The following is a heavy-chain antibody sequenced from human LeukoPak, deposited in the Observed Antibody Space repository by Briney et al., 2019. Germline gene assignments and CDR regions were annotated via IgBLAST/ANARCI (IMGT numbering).Heavy chain of an antibody. V-gene: IGHV3-30*02. Sequence: GGSLRLSCAASGFSFSSYGMNWVRQAPGKGLEWVAYIRYDGGNKNYADSVKGRFTISRDNSKNTLYLQMNTLRVEDTAVYYCTRDLMDYDVSTGLHHYYMDVWGQGTTVTVSS. J-gene: IGHJ6*02. CDR3: TRDLMDYDVSTGLHHYYMDV. CDR1: GFSFSSYG. CDR2: IRYDGGNK. D-gene: IGHD3-9*01.